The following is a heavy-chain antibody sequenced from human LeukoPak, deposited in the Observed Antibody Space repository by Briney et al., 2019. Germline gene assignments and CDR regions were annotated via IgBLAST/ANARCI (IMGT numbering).Heavy chain of an antibody. J-gene: IGHJ6*02. D-gene: IGHD2-15*01. CDR2: FYSGGAT. CDR1: GFTVSSNY. Sequence: GGSLGLSCAASGFTVSSNYMSWVRQTPGKGLEWASIFYSGGATFYVDSVKGRFTISRDNSKNMLYLQMNSLRAKDTAVYYCARGRGLDVWGQGTTVTVSS. V-gene: IGHV3-53*01. CDR3: ARGRGLDV.